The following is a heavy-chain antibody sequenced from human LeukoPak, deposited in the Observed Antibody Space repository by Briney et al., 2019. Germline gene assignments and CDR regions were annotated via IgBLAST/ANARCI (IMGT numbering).Heavy chain of an antibody. CDR3: ASAVGIFGVVTEYFQH. V-gene: IGHV4-59*01. D-gene: IGHD3-3*01. Sequence: PSETLSLTCTVSGGSISSYYWSWIRQPPGKGLEWIGYIYYSGSTNYKPSLKSRVTISVDTSKNQFSLKLSSVTAADTAVYYCASAVGIFGVVTEYFQHWGQGTLVTVSS. CDR1: GGSISSYY. CDR2: IYYSGST. J-gene: IGHJ1*01.